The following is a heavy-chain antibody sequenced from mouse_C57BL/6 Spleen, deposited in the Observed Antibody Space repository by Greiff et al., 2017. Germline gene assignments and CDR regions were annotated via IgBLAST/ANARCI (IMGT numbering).Heavy chain of an antibody. CDR2: IDPETGGT. Sequence: QVQLQQSGAELVRPGASVTLSCKASGYTFTDYEMHWVKQTPVHGLEWIGAIDPETGGTAYNQKFKGKAILTADKSSSTAYMELRSLTSEDSAVYYCTRDYYGRHYWDFDVWGTGTTVTVSS. V-gene: IGHV1-15*01. D-gene: IGHD1-1*01. CDR1: GYTFTDYE. CDR3: TRDYYGRHYWDFDV. J-gene: IGHJ1*03.